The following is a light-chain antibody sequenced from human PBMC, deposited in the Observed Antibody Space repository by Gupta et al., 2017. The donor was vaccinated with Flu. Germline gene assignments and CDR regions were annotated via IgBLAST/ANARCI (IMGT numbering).Light chain of an antibody. CDR1: SSDVGGYNY. CDR2: EVS. CDR3: SSYTSSSTWV. J-gene: IGLJ3*02. V-gene: IGLV2-14*01. Sequence: QSALTHPASVSGSPGQSITISCTGTSSDVGGYNYVSWYQQHPGKAPKLRIYEVSNRPSGVSNRFSGSKSGNTASLTISGLQAEDEADYYCSSYTSSSTWVFGGGTKLTVL.